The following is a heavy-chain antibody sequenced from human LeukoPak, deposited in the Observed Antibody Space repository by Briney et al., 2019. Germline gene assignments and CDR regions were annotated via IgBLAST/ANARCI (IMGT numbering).Heavy chain of an antibody. D-gene: IGHD3-22*01. V-gene: IGHV3-53*01. CDR3: AKDNYYDRSGYYGEYFQH. J-gene: IGHJ1*01. CDR2: IYSGGRT. Sequence: PGGSLRLSCAASGFIVSSNYMSWVRQAPGKGLEWVSVIYSGGRTYYADSVKGRFTISRDNSRNTLYLQMNSLRAEDTAVYYCAKDNYYDRSGYYGEYFQHWGQGTLVTVS. CDR1: GFIVSSNY.